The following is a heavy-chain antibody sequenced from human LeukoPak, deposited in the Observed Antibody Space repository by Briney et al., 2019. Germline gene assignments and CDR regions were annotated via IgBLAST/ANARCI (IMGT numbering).Heavy chain of an antibody. V-gene: IGHV4-34*01. Sequence: PSETLSLTCAVYGGSFSGYYWSWIRQPPGKGLEWIGEINHSGSTNYNPSLKSRVTISVDTSKNQFSLKLSSVTAADTVVYYCASFGLNGMDVWGQGTTVTVSS. CDR1: GGSFSGYY. J-gene: IGHJ6*02. D-gene: IGHD3-10*01. CDR2: INHSGST. CDR3: ASFGLNGMDV.